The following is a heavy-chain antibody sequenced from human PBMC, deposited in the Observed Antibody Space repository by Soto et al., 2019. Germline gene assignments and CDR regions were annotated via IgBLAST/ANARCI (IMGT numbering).Heavy chain of an antibody. D-gene: IGHD3-3*01. CDR2: IWYDGSNK. CDR3: AGRFRFWGWLSLGKDAFEN. Sequence: GGSLRLSCAAPGFTFSSYGMHWVRQAPGKELEWVAVIWYDGSNKYYADSVKGRFTISSHNSKSTLYLQMNSLRAEDTAVYYCAGRFRFWGWLSLGKDAFENLGQGTMVNVSS. CDR1: GFTFSSYG. V-gene: IGHV3-33*01. J-gene: IGHJ3*02.